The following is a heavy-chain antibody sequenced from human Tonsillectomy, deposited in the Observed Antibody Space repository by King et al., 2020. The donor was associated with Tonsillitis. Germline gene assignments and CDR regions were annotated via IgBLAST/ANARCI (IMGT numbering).Heavy chain of an antibody. CDR1: GYNFTTHW. V-gene: IGHV5-51*03. CDR2: INPGDSNS. D-gene: IGHD2-15*01. Sequence: QLVQSGAEVKKPGESLKISCKGSGYNFTTHWIGWVRQMPGKGLEWMVIINPGDSNSRYSPSLEGQVSISADTSISAAYLTWRSLKASDTAMYYCARRYRGGVAATPDLWYFDLWGRGTLVTVSS. CDR3: ARRYRGGVAATPDLWYFDL. J-gene: IGHJ2*01.